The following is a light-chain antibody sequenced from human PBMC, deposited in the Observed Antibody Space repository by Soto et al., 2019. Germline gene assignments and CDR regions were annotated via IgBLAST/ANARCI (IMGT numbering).Light chain of an antibody. Sequence: DIQMTQSPSTLSASVGDRVTLTCRASQSISTWLAWYQQKPGKAPKLLIYDASSFQSGVPSRFSGSGSWTEFTLTISSLQPDDFATYFCQQYASHSSSTFGQGTKLESK. CDR2: DAS. CDR1: QSISTW. CDR3: QQYASHSSST. V-gene: IGKV1-5*01. J-gene: IGKJ2*01.